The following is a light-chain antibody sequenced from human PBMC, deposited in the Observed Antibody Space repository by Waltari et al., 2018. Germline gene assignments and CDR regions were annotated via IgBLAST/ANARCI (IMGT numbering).Light chain of an antibody. CDR2: WAS. CDR3: QQYYITPPT. J-gene: IGKJ1*01. CDR1: QSVLSSSNNKNF. Sequence: DIVMTQSPDSLTVSLGERATVNCKSSQSVLSSSNNKNFLAWYQQKPGHPPKLLIFWASTRGSGVPDRFSGSGSGTDFTLTISSLQAEDVAVYYCQQYYITPPTFGQGTKVEIK. V-gene: IGKV4-1*01.